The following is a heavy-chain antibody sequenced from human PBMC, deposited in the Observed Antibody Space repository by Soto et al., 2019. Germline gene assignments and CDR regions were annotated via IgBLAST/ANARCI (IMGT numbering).Heavy chain of an antibody. CDR1: GFTFSNAW. V-gene: IGHV3-15*07. J-gene: IGHJ6*02. D-gene: IGHD4-17*01. CDR2: IKSKTDGGTT. Sequence: GGSLRLSCAASGFTFSNAWMNWVRQAPGKGLEWVGRIKSKTDGGTTDYAAPVKGRFTISRDDSKKTLYLQMNSLKTEDTAVYYCTPFYGGNFYYYGMDVWGQGTTVTVSS. CDR3: TPFYGGNFYYYGMDV.